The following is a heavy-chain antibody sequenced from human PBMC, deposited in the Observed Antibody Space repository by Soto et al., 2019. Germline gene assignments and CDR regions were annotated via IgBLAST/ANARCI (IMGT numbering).Heavy chain of an antibody. J-gene: IGHJ4*02. CDR2: IHNSGSP. Sequence: SETLSLTCSVSGASIHNGGHFWSWIRQSPGRGLEWIGHIHNSGSPYNNPSLKSRVTISVHTSNSQFSLELSSVTAADTAVYYCARDKITGLFDYWGQGTLVTVSS. V-gene: IGHV4-30-2*06. CDR1: GASIHNGGHF. CDR3: ARDKITGLFDY. D-gene: IGHD2-8*02.